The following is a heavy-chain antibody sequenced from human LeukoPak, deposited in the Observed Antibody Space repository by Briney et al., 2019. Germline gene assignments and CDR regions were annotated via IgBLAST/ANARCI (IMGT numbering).Heavy chain of an antibody. V-gene: IGHV4-34*01. CDR1: GGSFSGYY. J-gene: IGHJ5*02. CDR2: INHSGST. D-gene: IGHD3-10*01. CDR3: ARSGSMGLYR. Sequence: SETLSLTCAVYGGSFSGYYWNWIRQPPGKGLEWIGEINHSGSTNYNPSLKSRVTISVDTSKNQFSLKLSSVTAADTAVYYCARSGSMGLYRWGQGTLVTVSS.